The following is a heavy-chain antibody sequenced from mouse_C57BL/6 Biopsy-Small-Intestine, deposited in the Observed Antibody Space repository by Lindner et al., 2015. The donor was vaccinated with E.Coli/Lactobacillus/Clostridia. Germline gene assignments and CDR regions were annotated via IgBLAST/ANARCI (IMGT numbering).Heavy chain of an antibody. Sequence: VQLQESGAELVKPGASVKLSCKASGYTFTSYWINWVKQRPGQGLEWIGNIYPGSSSTNYNEKFKSKATLTVDTSSSTAYMQLSSLTSDDSAVYYCARGLLGAMDYWGQGTSVTVSS. CDR2: IYPGSSST. J-gene: IGHJ4*01. V-gene: IGHV1S61*01. D-gene: IGHD2-3*01. CDR3: ARGLLGAMDY. CDR1: GYTFTSYW.